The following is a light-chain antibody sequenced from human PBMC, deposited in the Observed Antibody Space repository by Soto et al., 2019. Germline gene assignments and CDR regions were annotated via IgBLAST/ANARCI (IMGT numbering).Light chain of an antibody. J-gene: IGKJ2*01. CDR3: QHYGSSPPLYT. CDR1: QSVNNNY. CDR2: SAS. V-gene: IGKV3-20*01. Sequence: DIVLTQSPGTLSLSPGERATFSCRASQSVNNNYLAWYQQKPGQTPRLLVSSASTRATGIPDRFSGSGSRTDFTLTISRLEPEDFAVYYCQHYGSSPPLYTFGQGTKLEIK.